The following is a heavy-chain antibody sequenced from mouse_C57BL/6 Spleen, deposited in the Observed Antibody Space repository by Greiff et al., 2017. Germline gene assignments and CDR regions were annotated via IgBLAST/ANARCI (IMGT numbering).Heavy chain of an antibody. CDR3: ETDSSGYFDY. J-gene: IGHJ2*01. D-gene: IGHD3-2*02. Sequence: QVQLQQSGPELVKPGASVKISCKASGYAFSSSWMNWVKQRPGKGLEWIGRIYPGDGDTNYNGKFKGKATLTAAKSSSTAYMQLSSLTSEDSAVYFCETDSSGYFDYWGQGTTLTVSS. CDR1: GYAFSSSW. V-gene: IGHV1-82*01. CDR2: IYPGDGDT.